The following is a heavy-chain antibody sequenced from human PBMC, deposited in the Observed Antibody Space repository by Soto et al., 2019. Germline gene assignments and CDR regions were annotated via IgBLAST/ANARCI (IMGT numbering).Heavy chain of an antibody. CDR3: ARGRFLEWLLQRYYFDY. Sequence: KTSETLSLTCTVSGGSISSYYWSWIRQPPGKGLEWIGYIYYSGSTNYNPSLKSRVTISVDTSKNQFSLKLSSVTAADTAVYYCARGRFLEWLLQRYYFDYWGQGTLVTVS. CDR1: GGSISSYY. J-gene: IGHJ4*02. D-gene: IGHD3-3*01. CDR2: IYYSGST. V-gene: IGHV4-59*01.